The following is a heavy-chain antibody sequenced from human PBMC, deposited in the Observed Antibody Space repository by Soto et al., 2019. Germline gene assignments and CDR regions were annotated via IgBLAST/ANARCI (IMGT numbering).Heavy chain of an antibody. D-gene: IGHD5-18*01. CDR1: GGSISSSSYY. Sequence: SETLSLTCTVSGGSISSSSYYWGWIRQPPGKGLEWIGSIYYSGSTYYNPSLKSRVTISVDTSKNQFSLKLSSVTAADTAVYYCARLVWSYGTWFDPWGQGTQVTVSS. CDR3: ARLVWSYGTWFDP. J-gene: IGHJ5*02. CDR2: IYYSGST. V-gene: IGHV4-39*01.